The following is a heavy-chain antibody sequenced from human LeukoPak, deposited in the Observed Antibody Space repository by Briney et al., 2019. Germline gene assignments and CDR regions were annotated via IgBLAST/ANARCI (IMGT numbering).Heavy chain of an antibody. D-gene: IGHD3-10*01. CDR2: IYYSGST. V-gene: IGHV4-34*01. J-gene: IGHJ5*02. CDR1: GGSFSGYY. Sequence: NPSETLSLTCAVYGGSFSGYYWSWIRQPPGKGLEWIGSIYYSGSTYYNPSLKSRVTISVDTSKNQFSLKLSSVTAADTAVYYCARDRAPKAWGQGTLVTVSS. CDR3: ARDRAPKA.